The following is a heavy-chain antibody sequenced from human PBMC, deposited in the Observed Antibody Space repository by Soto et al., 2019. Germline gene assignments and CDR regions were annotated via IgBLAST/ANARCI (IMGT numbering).Heavy chain of an antibody. D-gene: IGHD4-17*01. Sequence: LRLSCAASVFAIRDYEMNWVRQAPGKGLEWISYINSGGTSKKYTDSVEGRFTISRDTALNSLYLQVDSLRDEDTAIYYCARENSGDAFDFCGQGILVPVCS. CDR1: VFAIRDYE. CDR3: ARENSGDAFDF. CDR2: INSGGTSK. V-gene: IGHV3-48*03. J-gene: IGHJ4*02.